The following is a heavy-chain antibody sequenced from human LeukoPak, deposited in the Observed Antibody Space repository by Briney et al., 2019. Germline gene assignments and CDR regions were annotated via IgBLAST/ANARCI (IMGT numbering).Heavy chain of an antibody. Sequence: GGSLRLSCAASEFTFSSFSMNWVRQPPGKGLEWVSSISSGSSYIYYADSVKGRFTISRDNAKNSLYLQMNSLRGEDTSVYYCASALQEITGDYYYGMDVWGQGTTVTVSS. CDR2: ISSGSSYI. CDR3: ASALQEITGDYYYGMDV. CDR1: EFTFSSFS. J-gene: IGHJ6*02. D-gene: IGHD4-11*01. V-gene: IGHV3-21*01.